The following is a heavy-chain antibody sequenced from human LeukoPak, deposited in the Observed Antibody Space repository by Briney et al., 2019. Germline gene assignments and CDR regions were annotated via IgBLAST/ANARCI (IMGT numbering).Heavy chain of an antibody. CDR3: ARNLDYYGSGSYSQPDY. Sequence: GSSLRLSCAASGFTFSSYGMHWVRQAPGKGLEWVAVIWYDGSNKYYADSVKGRFTISRDNSKNTLYLQMNSLRAEDTAVYYCARNLDYYGSGSYSQPDYWGQGTLVTVSS. CDR1: GFTFSSYG. V-gene: IGHV3-33*01. CDR2: IWYDGSNK. D-gene: IGHD3-10*01. J-gene: IGHJ4*02.